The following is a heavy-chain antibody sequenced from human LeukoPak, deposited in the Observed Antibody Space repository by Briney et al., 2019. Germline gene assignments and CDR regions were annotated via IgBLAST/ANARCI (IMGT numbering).Heavy chain of an antibody. D-gene: IGHD3-3*01. V-gene: IGHV3-66*01. CDR3: ARDEHFWSGYDYYYGMDV. CDR2: IYSGGST. Sequence: GGSLRLFCAASGFTVSSNYMSWVRQAPGKGLEWVSVIYSGGSTYYADSVKGRFTISRDNSKNTLYLQMNSLRAEDTAVYYCARDEHFWSGYDYYYGMDVWGQGTTVTVSS. J-gene: IGHJ6*02. CDR1: GFTVSSNY.